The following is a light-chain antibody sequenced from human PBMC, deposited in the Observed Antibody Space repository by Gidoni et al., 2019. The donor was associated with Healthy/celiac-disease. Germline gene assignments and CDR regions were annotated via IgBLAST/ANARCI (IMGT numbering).Light chain of an antibody. Sequence: EIVLPQSPGTLSLSPGERATLSCRASQSVSSSYLAWYQQKPGQAPRLLIYGASSRATGIPDRFSGSGSGTDFTLTISRLEPEDFAVNYCQQYGSSPAYTFXQXTKLEIK. CDR1: QSVSSSY. J-gene: IGKJ2*01. V-gene: IGKV3-20*01. CDR2: GAS. CDR3: QQYGSSPAYT.